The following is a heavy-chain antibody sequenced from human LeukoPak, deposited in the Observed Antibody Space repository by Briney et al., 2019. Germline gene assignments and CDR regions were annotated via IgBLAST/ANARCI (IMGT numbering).Heavy chain of an antibody. CDR3: ARTSAVTGTRPSWFDP. Sequence: SETLSLTCTVSGGSISSSSYYWGWIRQPPGKGLEWIGSIYYSGSTYYNPSLKGRVTISVDTSKNQFSLKLSSVTAADTAVYYCARTSAVTGTRPSWFDPWGQGTLVTVSS. CDR2: IYYSGST. V-gene: IGHV4-39*01. D-gene: IGHD1-7*01. J-gene: IGHJ5*02. CDR1: GGSISSSSYY.